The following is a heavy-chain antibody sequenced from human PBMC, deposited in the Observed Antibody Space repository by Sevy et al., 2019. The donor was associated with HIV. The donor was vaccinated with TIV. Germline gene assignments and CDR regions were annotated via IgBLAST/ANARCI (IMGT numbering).Heavy chain of an antibody. D-gene: IGHD6-13*01. J-gene: IGHJ4*02. CDR1: GYTFTSYA. V-gene: IGHV7-4-1*02. Sequence: ASVKVSCKASGYTFTSYAMNWVRQAPGQGLEWMGWINTNTGNPTYAQGFTGRFVFSLDTSVSTAYLQISSLKAEDTAGYYCATTRYSSSWYRRGADDSFDYWGQGTLVTVSS. CDR2: INTNTGNP. CDR3: ATTRYSSSWYRRGADDSFDY.